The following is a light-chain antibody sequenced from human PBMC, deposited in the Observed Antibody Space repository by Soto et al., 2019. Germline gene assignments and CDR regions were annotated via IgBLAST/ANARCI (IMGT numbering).Light chain of an antibody. CDR2: GAS. CDR3: QQYVRSPWT. J-gene: IGKJ1*01. V-gene: IGKV3-20*01. Sequence: ETVLTHSPGPLSLSPGERATLSCRASQSATSGYLAWYQQKPGQAPRLLIYGASSRASGIPDRFSGSGSGTDFTLTISRLEPEDFGVCYCQQYVRSPWTFGQGTRVEIK. CDR1: QSATSGY.